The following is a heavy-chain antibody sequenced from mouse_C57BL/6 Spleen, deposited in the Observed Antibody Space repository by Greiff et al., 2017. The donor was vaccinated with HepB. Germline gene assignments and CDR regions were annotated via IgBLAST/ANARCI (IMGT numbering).Heavy chain of an antibody. CDR1: GYTFTSYW. D-gene: IGHD4-1*01. Sequence: VQLQQPGAELVRPGSSVKLSCKASGYTFTSYWMDWVKQRPGQGLEWIGNIYPSDSETHYNQKFKDKATLTVDKSSSTAYMQLSSLTSEASAVYYCARRTGTGAMDYWGQGTSVTVSS. CDR3: ARRTGTGAMDY. V-gene: IGHV1-61*01. J-gene: IGHJ4*01. CDR2: IYPSDSET.